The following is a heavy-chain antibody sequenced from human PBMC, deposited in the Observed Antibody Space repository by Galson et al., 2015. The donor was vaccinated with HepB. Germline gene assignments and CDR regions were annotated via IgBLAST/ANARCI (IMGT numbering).Heavy chain of an antibody. J-gene: IGHJ2*01. D-gene: IGHD3-10*01. CDR3: ARVINLGGSGSYYLDL. Sequence: LSLTCAVYGGSFSGYYWSWIRQPPGKGLEWIGEINHSGSTNYNPSLKSRVTISVDTSKNQFSLKLSSVTAADTAVYYCARVINLGGSGSYYLDLWGRGTLVTVSS. CDR2: INHSGST. CDR1: GGSFSGYY. V-gene: IGHV4-34*01.